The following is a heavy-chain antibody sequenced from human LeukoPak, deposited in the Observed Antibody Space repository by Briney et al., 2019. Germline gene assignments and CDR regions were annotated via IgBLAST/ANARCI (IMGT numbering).Heavy chain of an antibody. D-gene: IGHD3-10*02. V-gene: IGHV4-59*08. CDR1: GGSISSYY. J-gene: IGHJ6*02. CDR3: ARHNDYYVVGGMDV. Sequence: SETLSLTCSVSGGSISSYYWSWIRQPPGKGLEWIGYIYDSGSTNFKSPLKSRVTMSGDTSKNQFSLKVNSVTAADTAVYYCARHNDYYVVGGMDVWGQGTTVTVSS. CDR2: IYDSGST.